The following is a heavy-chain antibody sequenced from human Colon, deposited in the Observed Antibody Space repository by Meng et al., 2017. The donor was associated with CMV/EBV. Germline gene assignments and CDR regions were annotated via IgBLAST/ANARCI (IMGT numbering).Heavy chain of an antibody. D-gene: IGHD5-12*01. CDR1: GVSMNNYL. CDR2: INYSGTT. J-gene: IGHJ4*02. Sequence: SETLSLTCTVSGVSMNNYLWSWIRQSPGKGPEWIGYINYSGTTNYNPSLRGRVTISVDTSKNQFSLDLYSVTAADTAVYFCARGGGTQFFYWGQGTLVTVSS. V-gene: IGHV4-59*01. CDR3: ARGGGTQFFY.